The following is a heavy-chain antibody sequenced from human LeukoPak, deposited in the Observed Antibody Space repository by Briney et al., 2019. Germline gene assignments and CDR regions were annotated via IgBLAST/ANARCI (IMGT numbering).Heavy chain of an antibody. Sequence: SETLSLTCTVSGGSISSSSYYWGWIRQPPGKGLEWIGSIYYSGSTYYNPSLKSRVTISVDTSKNQFSLKLSSVTAADTAVYYCARSSGWYVGEFGYWGQGTLVTVSS. CDR3: ARSSGWYVGEFGY. V-gene: IGHV4-39*01. D-gene: IGHD6-19*01. CDR1: GGSISSSSYY. CDR2: IYYSGST. J-gene: IGHJ4*02.